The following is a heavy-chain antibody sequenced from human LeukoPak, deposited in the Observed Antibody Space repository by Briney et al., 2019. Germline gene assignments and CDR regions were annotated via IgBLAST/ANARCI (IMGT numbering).Heavy chain of an antibody. J-gene: IGHJ4*02. CDR2: FDPEDGET. CDR1: GYTLTELS. D-gene: IGHD6-13*01. V-gene: IGHV1-24*01. Sequence: ASAKVSCKVSGYTLTELSMHWVRQAPGKGLEWMGGFDPEDGETIYAQKFQGRVTMTEDTSTDTAYMELSSLRSEDTAVYYCATVGSRSSSWYRPLDYWGQGTLVTVSS. CDR3: ATVGSRSSSWYRPLDY.